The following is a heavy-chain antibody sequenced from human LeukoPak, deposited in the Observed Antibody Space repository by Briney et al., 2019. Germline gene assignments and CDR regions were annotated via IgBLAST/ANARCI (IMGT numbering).Heavy chain of an antibody. CDR1: GYTFTGYY. CDR2: INPNSGGT. J-gene: IGHJ5*02. D-gene: IGHD6-13*01. V-gene: IGHV1-2*02. Sequence: GASVKVSCKASGYTFTGYYMHWVRQAPGQGLGWMGWINPNSGGTNYAQKFQGRVTMTRDTSISTAYMELSRLRSDDTAVYYCARIRASGIAGGDWFDPWGQGTLVTVSS. CDR3: ARIRASGIAGGDWFDP.